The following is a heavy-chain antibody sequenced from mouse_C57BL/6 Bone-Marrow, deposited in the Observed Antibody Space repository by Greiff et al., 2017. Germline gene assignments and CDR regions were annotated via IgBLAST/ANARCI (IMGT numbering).Heavy chain of an antibody. Sequence: QVQLQQPGAELVKPGASVKMSCKASGYTFTSYWITWVKQRPGQGLEWIGDIYPGSGSTNYNETFKSKATLTVDPSSSTAYMQLSSLTSEDSAVYYCARVHMTPVVAREDWGQGTTLTVSS. D-gene: IGHD1-1*01. CDR3: ARVHMTPVVARED. CDR1: GYTFTSYW. CDR2: IYPGSGST. V-gene: IGHV1-55*01. J-gene: IGHJ2*01.